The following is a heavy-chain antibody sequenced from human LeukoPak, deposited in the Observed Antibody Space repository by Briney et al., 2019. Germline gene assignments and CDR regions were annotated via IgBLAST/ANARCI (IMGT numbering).Heavy chain of an antibody. CDR1: GYSIRSGFY. CDR3: ARAGEDIVVVPALDY. V-gene: IGHV4-38-2*02. D-gene: IGHD2-2*01. J-gene: IGHJ4*02. CDR2: IYHSGIT. Sequence: SETLSLTCTVSGYSIRSGFYWGWIRQSPGKGLGWIGNIYHSGITYYTPSLKSRVTISVDTSKNQFSLKLSSVTAADTAVYYCARAGEDIVVVPALDYWGQGTLVTVSS.